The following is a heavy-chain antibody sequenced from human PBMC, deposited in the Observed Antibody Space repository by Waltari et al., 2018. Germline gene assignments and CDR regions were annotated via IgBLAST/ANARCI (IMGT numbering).Heavy chain of an antibody. CDR2: IEKDGSET. D-gene: IGHD6-19*01. J-gene: IGHJ4*02. CDR1: GFTFTTYW. CDR3: AAGAGWLIDY. V-gene: IGHV3-7*01. Sequence: DVQLVESGSALVQPGGALRLSCAVSGFTFTTYWMNWVRQAPGKGLEWVANIEKDGSETNYVDSVKGRFTISRDNAKNSVYLQMNSLRAEDTAVYYCAAGAGWLIDYWGQGTLVTVSS.